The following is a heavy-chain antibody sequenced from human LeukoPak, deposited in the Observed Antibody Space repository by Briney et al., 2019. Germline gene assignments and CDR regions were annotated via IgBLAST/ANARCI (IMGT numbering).Heavy chain of an antibody. Sequence: GASVKVSCKASGYTFTGYYMHWVRQAPGQGLEWMGWINPNSGGTNYAQKFQGWVTMTRDTSISTAYMELSRLRSEDTAVYYCASSTSFWSGYYYYFDYWGQGTLVTVSS. CDR1: GYTFTGYY. J-gene: IGHJ4*02. V-gene: IGHV1-2*04. D-gene: IGHD3-3*01. CDR2: INPNSGGT. CDR3: ASSTSFWSGYYYYFDY.